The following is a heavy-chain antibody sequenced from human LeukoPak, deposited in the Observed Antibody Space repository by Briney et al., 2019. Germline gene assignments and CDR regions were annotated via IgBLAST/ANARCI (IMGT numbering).Heavy chain of an antibody. CDR3: ARGGAHIVLMVYAENWFDP. Sequence: ASVKLSCKASGYTFTSYYMHWVRQAPGPGLEWMGLINPRGGSTSYAQKFQGRVTRTRDMSTSTVHMELSSLRSEDTAVYYCARGGAHIVLMVYAENWFDPWGQGTLVTVSS. J-gene: IGHJ5*02. D-gene: IGHD2-8*01. CDR2: INPRGGST. V-gene: IGHV1-46*01. CDR1: GYTFTSYY.